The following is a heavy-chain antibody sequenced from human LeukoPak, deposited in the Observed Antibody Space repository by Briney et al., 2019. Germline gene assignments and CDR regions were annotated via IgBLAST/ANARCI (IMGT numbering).Heavy chain of an antibody. CDR3: ARDLTIAARPAG. CDR2: IYSGGST. V-gene: IGHV3-53*01. J-gene: IGHJ4*02. D-gene: IGHD6-6*01. CDR1: GFTVSSNY. Sequence: GESLKISCAASGFTVSSNYMSWVRQAPGKGLEWVSVIYSGGSTYYADSVKGRFTISRDNSKNTLYLQMNSLRAEDTAVYYCARDLTIAARPAGWGQGTLVTVSS.